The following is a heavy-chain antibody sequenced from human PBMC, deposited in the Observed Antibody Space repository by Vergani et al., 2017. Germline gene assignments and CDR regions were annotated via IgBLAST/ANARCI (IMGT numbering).Heavy chain of an antibody. V-gene: IGHV3-9*01. CDR3: AKESANYYDSSGYPDDY. J-gene: IGHJ4*02. Sequence: EVQLVESGGGLVQPGRSLSLSCAASGFTFDDYAMHWVRQAPGKGLEWVSGISWNSGSIGYADSVKGRFTISRDNAKNSLYLQMNSLRAEDTALYYCAKESANYYDSSGYPDDYWGQGTLVTVSS. CDR1: GFTFDDYA. CDR2: ISWNSGSI. D-gene: IGHD3-22*01.